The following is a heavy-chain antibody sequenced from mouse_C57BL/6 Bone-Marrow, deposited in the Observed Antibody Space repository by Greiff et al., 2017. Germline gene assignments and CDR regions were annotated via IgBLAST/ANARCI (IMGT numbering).Heavy chain of an antibody. CDR1: GYTFTSYW. V-gene: IGHV1-50*01. Sequence: VQLQQPGAELVKPGASVKLSCKASGYTFTSYWMQWVKQRPGQGLEWIGEIDPSDSYTNYNQKFKGKATLTVDTSSSTAYMQLRSLTSEDSAVYYCARGGFAYGGQGTLVIVSA. CDR2: IDPSDSYT. J-gene: IGHJ3*01. CDR3: ARGGFAY.